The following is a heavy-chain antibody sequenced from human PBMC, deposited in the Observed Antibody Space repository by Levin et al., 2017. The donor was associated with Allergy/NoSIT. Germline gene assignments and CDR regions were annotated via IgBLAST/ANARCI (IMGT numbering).Heavy chain of an antibody. V-gene: IGHV3-30*04. CDR3: ARDYSLGSSSCQGCAHDAFDI. D-gene: IGHD6-13*01. CDR2: ISFDTSDQ. Sequence: PSETLSLTCAASGFTFSTYTMHWVRQAPGTGLEWVAVISFDTSDQYYADSVKGRFTISRDNFKNTLYLQMNSLGTDDTAVYYCARDYSLGSSSCQGCAHDAFDIWGQGTVVTVSS. J-gene: IGHJ3*02. CDR1: GFTFSTYT.